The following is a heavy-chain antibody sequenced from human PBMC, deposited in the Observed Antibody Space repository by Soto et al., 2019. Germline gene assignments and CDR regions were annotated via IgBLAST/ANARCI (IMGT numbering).Heavy chain of an antibody. D-gene: IGHD3-16*02. Sequence: GASVKVSCKASGYTFTGYYMHWVRQAPGQGLEWMGWINPNSGGTNYAQKFQGRVTMTRDTSISTAYMELSRLRSDDTAVYYCARDLSTFGGVINYWGQGTLATVSS. CDR3: ARDLSTFGGVINY. J-gene: IGHJ4*02. CDR1: GYTFTGYY. V-gene: IGHV1-2*02. CDR2: INPNSGGT.